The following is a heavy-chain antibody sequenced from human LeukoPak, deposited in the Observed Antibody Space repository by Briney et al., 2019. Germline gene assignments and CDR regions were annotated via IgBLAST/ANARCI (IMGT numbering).Heavy chain of an antibody. CDR3: AKNYYDSSGYYSVMNYFDY. J-gene: IGHJ4*02. D-gene: IGHD3-22*01. V-gene: IGHV3-30*02. CDR1: GFTFSSYG. Sequence: GGSLRLSCAASGFTFSSYGMHWVRQAPGKGLEWVAFIRYDGSNKYYADSVKGRFTISRDNSKNTLYPQMNSLRAEDTAVYYCAKNYYDSSGYYSVMNYFDYWGQGTLVTVSS. CDR2: IRYDGSNK.